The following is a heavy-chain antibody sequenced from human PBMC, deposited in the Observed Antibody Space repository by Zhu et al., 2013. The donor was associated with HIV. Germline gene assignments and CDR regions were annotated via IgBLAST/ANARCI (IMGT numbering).Heavy chain of an antibody. CDR1: GYIFTAYY. CDR2: INPNAGGT. D-gene: IGHD6-19*01. Sequence: QVQLVQSGAEVKKSGASVKVSCKASGYIFTAYYIHWVRQAPGQGLEWMGWINPNAGGTTYAQKFQGRVTMTRDTSANTAYMEVTTLKSDDTAVYFCARGESEQWLAVFDYWGQGTLVTGLL. V-gene: IGHV1-2*02. CDR3: ARGESEQWLAVFDY. J-gene: IGHJ4*02.